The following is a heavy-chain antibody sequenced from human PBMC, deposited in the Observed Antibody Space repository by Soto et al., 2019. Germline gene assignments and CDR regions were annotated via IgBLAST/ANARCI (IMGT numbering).Heavy chain of an antibody. CDR3: ARGRREGYERYFEF. CDR1: GVAITSYF. J-gene: IGHJ4*02. CDR2: ISFSGAT. V-gene: IGHV4-59*01. Sequence: SETLSLTCTVSGVAITSYFWSWIRQTPGKGLDWIGSISFSGATYSNPSLTGRAALSVYTSENHLSLTLTSVTSADTAVYFCARGRREGYERYFEFWGQGNQGTVCS. D-gene: IGHD5-12*01.